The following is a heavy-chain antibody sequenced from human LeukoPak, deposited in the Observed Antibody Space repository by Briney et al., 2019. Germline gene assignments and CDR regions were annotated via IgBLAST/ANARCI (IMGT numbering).Heavy chain of an antibody. Sequence: SQTLSLTCAIFGDSVPSNSAAWNWIRQSPSRGLEWLGRTYYRSKWYNDYAVSVKSRITINPDTSKNQFSLQLNSVTPEDTAVYYCAREADNWNDVGFDYWGQGTLVTVSS. V-gene: IGHV6-1*01. J-gene: IGHJ4*02. CDR2: TYYRSKWYN. CDR1: GDSVPSNSAA. D-gene: IGHD1-20*01. CDR3: AREADNWNDVGFDY.